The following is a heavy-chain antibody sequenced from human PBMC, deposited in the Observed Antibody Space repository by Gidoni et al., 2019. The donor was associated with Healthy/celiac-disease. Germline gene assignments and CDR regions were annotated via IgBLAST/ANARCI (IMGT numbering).Heavy chain of an antibody. CDR3: ARNVYCGGDCYSKITYGMDV. CDR2: IIPIFGTA. D-gene: IGHD2-21*02. V-gene: IGHV1-69*01. J-gene: IGHJ6*02. CDR1: GSTFSSYA. Sequence: QVQLVQSGAAVKKPGSSVKVSCKASGSTFSSYAISWVRQAHGQVLEWMGGIIPIFGTANYAQKFQGRVTITADESTSTAYMELSSLRSEDTALYYCARNVYCGGDCYSKITYGMDVWGQGTTFTVSS.